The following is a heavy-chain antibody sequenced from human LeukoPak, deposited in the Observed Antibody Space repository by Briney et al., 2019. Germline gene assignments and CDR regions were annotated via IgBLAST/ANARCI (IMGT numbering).Heavy chain of an antibody. J-gene: IGHJ4*02. Sequence: GGSLRLSCAASGFPFTPYTMNWIRQAPGKGLEWVASMSTSGTYTYNADSVKGRFTVSRDNAKNSLYLQMNSLRAEDTAVYYCAREGSSEEFDYWGQGTLVTVSS. CDR2: MSTSGTYT. CDR1: GFPFTPYT. D-gene: IGHD6-19*01. CDR3: AREGSSEEFDY. V-gene: IGHV3-21*01.